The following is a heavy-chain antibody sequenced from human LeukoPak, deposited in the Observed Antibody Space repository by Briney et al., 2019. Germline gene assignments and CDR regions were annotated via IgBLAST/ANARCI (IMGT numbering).Heavy chain of an antibody. Sequence: GGSLRLSCAASGFTFSSYAMSWVRQAPGKGLEWVSAISGSGGGTYYSDSVKGRFTISRDNSKNTLFLQMNSLRVEDTAVYYCARHSYTLPDYWGQGTLVTVSS. CDR1: GFTFSSYA. CDR2: ISGSGGGT. J-gene: IGHJ4*02. CDR3: ARHSYTLPDY. D-gene: IGHD3-16*01. V-gene: IGHV3-23*01.